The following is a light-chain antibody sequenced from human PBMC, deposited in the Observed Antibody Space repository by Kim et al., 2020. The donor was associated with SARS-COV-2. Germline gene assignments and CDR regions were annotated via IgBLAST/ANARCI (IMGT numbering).Light chain of an antibody. J-gene: IGKJ4*01. CDR3: QQYNDWPPLP. Sequence: EIVMTQSPATPSVSPGEGATLSCRASQSVSSNLAWYQQKPGQAPRHLIYGASTRATGTPARFSGSGSGTEFPLTNSSLQSEDFAVYYCQQYNDWPPLPFGGGT. V-gene: IGKV3-15*01. CDR2: GAS. CDR1: QSVSSN.